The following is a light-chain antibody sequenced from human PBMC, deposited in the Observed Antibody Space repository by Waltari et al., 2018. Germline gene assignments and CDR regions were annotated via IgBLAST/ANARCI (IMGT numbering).Light chain of an antibody. CDR2: DTS. CDR1: QSISKY. CDR3: QKYGTLPAT. J-gene: IGKJ1*01. V-gene: IGKV3-20*01. Sequence: EIVLTQSPGTLSLSPGERATLSCRASQSISKYLAWYQQKPDQAPRLLIYDTSTRATGIPDRFSGSGSGTDFSLTISRLEHEDFAVYYCQKYGTLPATFGQGTKVELK.